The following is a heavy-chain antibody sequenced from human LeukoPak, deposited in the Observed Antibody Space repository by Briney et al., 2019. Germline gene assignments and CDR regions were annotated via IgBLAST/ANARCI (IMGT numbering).Heavy chain of an antibody. Sequence: GGSLRLSCAASGFTFSDYYMSWIRQAPGKGLEWVSYISSSSSYTNYADSVKGRFTVSRDNAQDSLYLQMNSLRVEDTAVYYCARHPNSNWDYWGQGTLVTVSS. CDR3: ARHPNSNWDY. V-gene: IGHV3-11*03. J-gene: IGHJ4*02. CDR2: ISSSSSYT. CDR1: GFTFSDYY. D-gene: IGHD6-13*01.